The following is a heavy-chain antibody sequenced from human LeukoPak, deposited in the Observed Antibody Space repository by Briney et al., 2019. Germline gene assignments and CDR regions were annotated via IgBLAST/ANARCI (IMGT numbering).Heavy chain of an antibody. CDR3: AELGITMIGGV. CDR1: GFTFSSYA. V-gene: IGHV3-23*01. Sequence: GGSLRLSCAASGFTFSSYAMSWVRQAPGKGLEWVSAISGSGDTTYYADSVKGRFTISRDNAKNSLYLQMNSLRAEDTAVYYCAELGITMIGGVWGKGTTVTISS. D-gene: IGHD3-10*02. J-gene: IGHJ6*04. CDR2: ISGSGDTT.